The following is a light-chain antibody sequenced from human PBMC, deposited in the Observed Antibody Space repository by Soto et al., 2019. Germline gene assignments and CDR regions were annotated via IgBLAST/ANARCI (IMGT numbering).Light chain of an antibody. CDR2: GAS. J-gene: IGKJ5*01. CDR1: HSVSSNY. CDR3: QQFDTSPPST. V-gene: IGKV3-20*01. Sequence: EIVLTQSPGTLSLYPGERATLSCRASHSVSSNYLAWYQQKPDQAPRLLIYGASSRATGIPDRFSGSGSGTEFTLTISRLEPEDFAVYYCQQFDTSPPSTFGQGTRLEIK.